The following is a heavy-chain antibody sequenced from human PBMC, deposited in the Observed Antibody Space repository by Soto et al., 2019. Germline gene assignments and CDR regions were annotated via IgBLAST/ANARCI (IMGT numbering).Heavy chain of an antibody. CDR3: ARVLGTGTEAFDI. CDR2: INPSGGST. J-gene: IGHJ3*02. D-gene: IGHD6-13*01. Sequence: ASVNVSCNASGYTFTSYYMHWVRQAPGQGLEWMGIINPSGGSTSYAQKFQGRVTMTRDTSTSTVYMELSSLRSEDTAVYYCARVLGTGTEAFDIWGQGTMVTVSS. V-gene: IGHV1-46*01. CDR1: GYTFTSYY.